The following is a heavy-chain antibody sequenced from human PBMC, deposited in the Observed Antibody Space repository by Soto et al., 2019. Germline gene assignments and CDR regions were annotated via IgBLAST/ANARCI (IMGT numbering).Heavy chain of an antibody. Sequence: PGGSLRLSCAASGSTFSSYWMSWVRQAPGKGLEWVANIKQDGSEKYYVDSVKGRFTISRDNAKNSLYLQMNSLRAEDTAVYYCARDTPPLYSSSWTYYYYYYGMDVWGQGTTVTVSS. J-gene: IGHJ6*02. CDR1: GSTFSSYW. CDR3: ARDTPPLYSSSWTYYYYYYGMDV. CDR2: IKQDGSEK. V-gene: IGHV3-7*01. D-gene: IGHD6-13*01.